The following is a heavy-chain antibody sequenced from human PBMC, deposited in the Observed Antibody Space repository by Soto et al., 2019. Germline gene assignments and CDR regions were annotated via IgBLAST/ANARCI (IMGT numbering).Heavy chain of an antibody. CDR2: IIPIFGTA. V-gene: IGHV1-69*01. D-gene: IGHD6-25*01. J-gene: IGHJ6*02. CDR1: GGSFNRHT. CDR3: AAIAARTYGMDV. Sequence: QVQLVQSGAEVRKPGSSVRVSCKASGGSFNRHTISWVRQAPGQGLEWMGGIIPIFGTANYAQKFQGRVTITADESTSTAYMELSSLRSEDTAVYYCAAIAARTYGMDVWGQGTTVTVSS.